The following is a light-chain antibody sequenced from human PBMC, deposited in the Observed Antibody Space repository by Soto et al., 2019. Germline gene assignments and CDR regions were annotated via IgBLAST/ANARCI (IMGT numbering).Light chain of an antibody. CDR3: QVWDSSSDHPFYV. Sequence: SYELTQPPSVSVAPGKTARITCGGNNIGSKSVHWYQQKPGQAPVLGIYYDSDRPSGIPERFSDSNSGTTATLTISRVEARDEADYYCQVWDSSSDHPFYVFGTGTKVTVL. V-gene: IGLV3-21*04. CDR1: NIGSKS. CDR2: YDS. J-gene: IGLJ1*01.